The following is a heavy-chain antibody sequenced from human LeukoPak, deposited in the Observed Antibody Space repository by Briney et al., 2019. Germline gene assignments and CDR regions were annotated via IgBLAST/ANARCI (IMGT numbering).Heavy chain of an antibody. D-gene: IGHD3-22*01. Sequence: VRQPPGKGLEWVGRIKSKTDGGTTDYAAPVKDRFTISRDDSKNTLYLQMNSLTTEDTAVFYCSTDRYYYDSSPRYWGQGTLVTVSS. CDR2: IKSKTDGGTT. J-gene: IGHJ4*02. V-gene: IGHV3-15*07. CDR3: STDRYYYDSSPRY.